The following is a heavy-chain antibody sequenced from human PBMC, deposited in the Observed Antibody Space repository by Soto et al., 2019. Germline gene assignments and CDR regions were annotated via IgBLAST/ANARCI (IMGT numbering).Heavy chain of an antibody. D-gene: IGHD3-10*01. CDR1: GFMFNTYG. CDR2: IWNDGNSK. J-gene: IGHJ4*02. CDR3: ASTYYFGSGSYYPLWEDY. Sequence: QVKLAESGGGVVQPGKSLRLSCATSGFMFNTYGMHWVRQAPGKGLEWLAMIWNDGNSKFYADSVKGRFTISRDNSKNILYLQMNSLKTEDTATYYCASTYYFGSGSYYPLWEDYWGLGTQVIVSS. V-gene: IGHV3-33*01.